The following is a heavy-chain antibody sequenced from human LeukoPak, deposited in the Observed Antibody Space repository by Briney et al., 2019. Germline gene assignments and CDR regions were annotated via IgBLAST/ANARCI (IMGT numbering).Heavy chain of an antibody. J-gene: IGHJ6*03. CDR2: INYSGST. D-gene: IGHD2-15*01. V-gene: IGHV4-34*01. CDR3: ARGRYCSGGSCYRYYYYYMGV. CDR1: GGSFSGYY. Sequence: SETLSLTCAVYGGSFSGYYWSWIRQPPGKGLEWIGEINYSGSTNYNPSLKSRVTISVDTSKNQFSLKLSSVTAADTAVYYCARGRYCSGGSCYRYYYYYMGVWGKGTTVTVSS.